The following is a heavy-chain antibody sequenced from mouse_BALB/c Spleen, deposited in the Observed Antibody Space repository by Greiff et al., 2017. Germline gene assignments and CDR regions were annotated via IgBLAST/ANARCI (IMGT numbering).Heavy chain of an antibody. CDR3: ARKGDYDGYLDY. V-gene: IGHV5-6-2*01. J-gene: IGHJ2*01. D-gene: IGHD2-4*01. CDR1: GFTFSSYY. Sequence: EVKLVESGGGLVKLGGSLKLSCAASGFTFSSYYMSWVRQTPEKRLELVAAINSNGGSTYYPDTVKGRFTISRDNAKNTLYLQMSSLKSEDTAFYYCARKGDYDGYLDYGGHGTTLTVSS. CDR2: INSNGGST.